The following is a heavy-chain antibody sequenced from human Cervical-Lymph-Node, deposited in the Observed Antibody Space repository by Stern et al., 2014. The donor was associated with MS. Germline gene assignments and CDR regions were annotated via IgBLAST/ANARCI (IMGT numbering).Heavy chain of an antibody. CDR3: AAQDGGNSMVRGLGPYYYYYGLDV. J-gene: IGHJ6*02. D-gene: IGHD3-10*01. Sequence: MQLVESGPEVKKPGTSVRVSCKASGFTSTTSAIQWVRQARGQSLEWMGWIVVGSGETTYAQKFQERVTITRDMSTSTAYMELSSLRSEDTAVYFCAAQDGGNSMVRGLGPYYYYYGLDVWGQGTTVTVS. CDR1: GFTSTTSA. CDR2: IVVGSGET. V-gene: IGHV1-58*02.